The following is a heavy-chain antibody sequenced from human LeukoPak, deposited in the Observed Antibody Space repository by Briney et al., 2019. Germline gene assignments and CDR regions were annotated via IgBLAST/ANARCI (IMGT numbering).Heavy chain of an antibody. D-gene: IGHD6-13*01. CDR1: GYTLTELS. J-gene: IGHJ6*02. Sequence: ASVKVSCKVSGYTLTELSMHWVRQAPGKGLEWMGGFDPEDGETIYAQKFQGRVTMTEDTSTDTAYMELSSLRSEDTAVYYCATARTGIAAAGTVYYYGMDVWGQGTTVTVPS. V-gene: IGHV1-24*01. CDR3: ATARTGIAAAGTVYYYGMDV. CDR2: FDPEDGET.